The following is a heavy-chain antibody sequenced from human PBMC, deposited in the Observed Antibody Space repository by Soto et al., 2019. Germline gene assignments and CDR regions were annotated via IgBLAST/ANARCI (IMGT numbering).Heavy chain of an antibody. CDR1: GDSISVYS. V-gene: IGHV4-59*08. CDR2: IFSSGST. J-gene: IGHJ3*02. CDR3: ARHMWKKDIVPYDAFDI. Sequence: QVQLQESGPGLVKPSETLFLTCTVSGDSISVYSWSWIRQPPGKGLEGIGYIFSSGSTTYAPSLQSRLTMSLVTSRNLLSLNLYSVTAADTAVYYCARHMWKKDIVPYDAFDIWGQGTMVTVSS. D-gene: IGHD2-15*01.